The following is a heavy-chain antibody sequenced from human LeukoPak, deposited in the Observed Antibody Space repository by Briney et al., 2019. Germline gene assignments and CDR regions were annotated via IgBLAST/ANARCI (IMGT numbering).Heavy chain of an antibody. J-gene: IGHJ5*02. D-gene: IGHD2-21*02. V-gene: IGHV4-61*01. CDR3: AREYCGGVCPENWFDP. CDR2: IYYSGST. CDR1: GGSVSSGSYY. Sequence: SETLSLICTVSGGSVSSGSYYWSWIRQPPGKGLEWIGYIYYSGSTNYNPSLKSRVTISVDTSKNQFSLKLSSVTAADTAVYYCAREYCGGVCPENWFDPWGQGTLVTVSS.